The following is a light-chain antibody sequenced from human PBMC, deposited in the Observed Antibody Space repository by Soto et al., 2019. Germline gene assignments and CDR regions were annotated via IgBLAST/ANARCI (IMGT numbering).Light chain of an antibody. Sequence: DIVMTQSPLSLPVTPGEPASISCRSSQSLLHSNGYNYLDWYLQKPGQSPQLLIYLGSNRSSGVPDRFSGSGLGTDFTLKISRVEAEDVGVYYCMQALQTPYTFGQGTKLEIE. V-gene: IGKV2-28*01. CDR2: LGS. CDR1: QSLLHSNGYNY. J-gene: IGKJ2*01. CDR3: MQALQTPYT.